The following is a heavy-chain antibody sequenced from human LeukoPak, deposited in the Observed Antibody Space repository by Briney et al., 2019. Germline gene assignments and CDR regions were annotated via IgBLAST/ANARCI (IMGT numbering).Heavy chain of an antibody. D-gene: IGHD6-13*01. CDR2: ISSSGSTI. V-gene: IGHV3-48*03. J-gene: IGHJ6*03. CDR1: GFTFSGYE. Sequence: PGGSLRLSCAASGFTFSGYEMNWVRQAPGKGLEWVSYISSSGSTIYYADPVKGRFTISRDNAKNSLYLQMNSLRAEDTAVYYCARRGSSWYEGYYYYYMDVWGKGTTVTISS. CDR3: ARRGSSWYEGYYYYYMDV.